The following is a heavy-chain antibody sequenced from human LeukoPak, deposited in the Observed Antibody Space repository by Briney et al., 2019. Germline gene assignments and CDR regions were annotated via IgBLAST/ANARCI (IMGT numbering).Heavy chain of an antibody. CDR1: GFTVSSNY. D-gene: IGHD4-17*01. Sequence: TGGSLRLSCAASGFTVSSNYMSWVRQAPGKGLEWVSVIYSGGSTYYADSVKGRFTISRDNSKNTLYLQMNSLRAEDTAMYYCARDFSYGDPFDYWGQGTLVTVSS. CDR2: IYSGGST. V-gene: IGHV3-66*01. CDR3: ARDFSYGDPFDY. J-gene: IGHJ4*02.